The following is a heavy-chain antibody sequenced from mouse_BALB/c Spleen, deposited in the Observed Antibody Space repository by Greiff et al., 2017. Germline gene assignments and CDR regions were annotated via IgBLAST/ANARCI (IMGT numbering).Heavy chain of an antibody. J-gene: IGHJ4*01. D-gene: IGHD1-1*01. CDR1: GFTFSSYA. Sequence: EVNVVESGGDLVKPGGSLKLSCAASGFTFSSYAMSWVRQTPEKRLEWVASISSGGTTYYPDSVKGRFTISRDNARNILYLQMSSLRSEDTAMYYCARDGSNAMDYWGQGTSVTVSS. CDR2: ISSGGTT. V-gene: IGHV5-6-5*01. CDR3: ARDGSNAMDY.